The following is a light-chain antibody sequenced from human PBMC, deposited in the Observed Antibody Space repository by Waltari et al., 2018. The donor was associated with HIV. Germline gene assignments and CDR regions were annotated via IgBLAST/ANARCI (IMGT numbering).Light chain of an antibody. Sequence: DIVMTHSPDSLAVSLGERATFNCKSSQSVLYSSNTNNDVAWYQQKPGQPPKLLFYCASARESGVPDRFSGSGAETDFTLTISGLQAEDVAVYYCQQYYSVPWTFGQGTKVEIK. CDR2: CAS. V-gene: IGKV4-1*01. J-gene: IGKJ1*01. CDR1: QSVLYSSNTNND. CDR3: QQYYSVPWT.